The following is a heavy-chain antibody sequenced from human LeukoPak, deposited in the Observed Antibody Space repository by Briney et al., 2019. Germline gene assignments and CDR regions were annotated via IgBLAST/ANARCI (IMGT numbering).Heavy chain of an antibody. D-gene: IGHD3-10*01. CDR2: INHSGST. V-gene: IGHV4-34*01. CDR3: ARRRLRITMVRGVIGLAPIFDY. J-gene: IGHJ4*02. Sequence: PSETLSLTCAVYGGSFSGYYWSWIRQPPGKGLEWIGEINHSGSTNYNPSLKSRVTISVDTSKNQFSLKLSSVTAADTAVYYCARRRLRITMVRGVIGLAPIFDYWGQGTLVTVSS. CDR1: GGSFSGYY.